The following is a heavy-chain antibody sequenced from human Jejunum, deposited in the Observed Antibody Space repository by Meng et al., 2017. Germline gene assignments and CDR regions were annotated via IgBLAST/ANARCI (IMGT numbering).Heavy chain of an antibody. CDR1: GASISGADYY. CDR3: VREKRRTYYFDY. D-gene: IGHD3-16*01. Sequence: QVQLQESGPGLVKPSQTLSLTCTVSGASISGADYYWSLIRQPPGKGLEWIGYIYYSGATYSNPSLKSRATISIDTSKNQFSLRLTSVTAADTAVYYCVREKRRTYYFDYWGQGTLVTVSS. CDR2: IYYSGAT. V-gene: IGHV4-30-4*01. J-gene: IGHJ4*02.